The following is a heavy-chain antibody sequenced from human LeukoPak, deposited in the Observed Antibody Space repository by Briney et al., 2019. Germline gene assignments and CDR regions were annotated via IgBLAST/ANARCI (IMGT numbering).Heavy chain of an antibody. V-gene: IGHV3-53*01. CDR2: IYAGGGT. CDR3: ARDLSYYYSQN. Sequence: GGSLRLSCAASGFTVSGNYMSWVRQAPGKGLEWVSVIYAGGGTFYADSVKGRFTISRDTSMNTLYLQMNSLRAEDTAVYYCARDLSYYYSQNWGQGTLVTASS. D-gene: IGHD3-16*01. J-gene: IGHJ4*02. CDR1: GFTVSGNY.